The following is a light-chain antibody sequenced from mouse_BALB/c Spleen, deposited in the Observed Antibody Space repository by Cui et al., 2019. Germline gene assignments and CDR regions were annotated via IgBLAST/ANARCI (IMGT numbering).Light chain of an antibody. J-gene: IGKJ4*01. V-gene: IGKV6-15*01. Sequence: DIVMTQSQKFMSTSVGDRVSVTCTASQNVGTNVAWNEQKPGQSPKALIYAATNRYSGVPDRFTGSGSGTDFTLTISNVQSEDLAEYFCQQYNSYPFTFGSGTKSEIK. CDR3: QQYNSYPFT. CDR2: AAT. CDR1: QNVGTN.